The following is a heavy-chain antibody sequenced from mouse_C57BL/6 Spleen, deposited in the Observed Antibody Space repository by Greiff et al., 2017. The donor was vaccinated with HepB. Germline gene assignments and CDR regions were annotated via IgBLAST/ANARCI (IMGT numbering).Heavy chain of an antibody. CDR1: GYTFTNYW. CDR3: ARTHYYGSSSYYFDY. D-gene: IGHD1-1*01. J-gene: IGHJ2*01. Sequence: QLQQSGAELVRPGTSVKMSCKASGYTFTNYWIGWAKQRPGHGLEWIGDIYPGGGYTNYNEKFKGKATLTADKSSSTAYMQFSSLTSEDSAIYYCARTHYYGSSSYYFDYWGQGTTLTVSS. V-gene: IGHV1-63*01. CDR2: IYPGGGYT.